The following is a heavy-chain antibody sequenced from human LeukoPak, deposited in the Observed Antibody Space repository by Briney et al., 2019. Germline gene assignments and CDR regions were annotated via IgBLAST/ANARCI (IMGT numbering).Heavy chain of an antibody. Sequence: PGGSLRLSCAASGFTVGGNYMGWVRQAPGKGRGWVSIIYSGGSTYYADSVRGRFTISRDNAKNSLYLQMNSLRDEDTAVYYCARVWHCTSTSCYDYWGQGTLVTVSS. CDR2: IYSGGST. J-gene: IGHJ4*02. D-gene: IGHD2-2*01. V-gene: IGHV3-66*01. CDR3: ARVWHCTSTSCYDY. CDR1: GFTVGGNY.